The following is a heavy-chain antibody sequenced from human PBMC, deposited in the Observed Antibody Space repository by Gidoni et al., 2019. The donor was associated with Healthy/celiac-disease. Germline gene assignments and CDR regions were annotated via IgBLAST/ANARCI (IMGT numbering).Heavy chain of an antibody. CDR3: ATPPRVVPAAISGY. V-gene: IGHV3-23*01. J-gene: IGHJ4*02. CDR1: GFTFSSYA. CDR2: SSGSCGST. D-gene: IGHD2-2*01. Sequence: LESGGGLVQPGGSLRLSCAASGFTFSSYAMSWVRQAPGKGLEWVSASSGSCGSTYYADSEKGRFTIARDNSKNTLYLQMNSLRAEDTAVYYCATPPRVVPAAISGYWGQGTLVTVSS.